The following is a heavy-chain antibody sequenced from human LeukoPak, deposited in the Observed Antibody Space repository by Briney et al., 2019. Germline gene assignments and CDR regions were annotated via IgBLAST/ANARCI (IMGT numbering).Heavy chain of an antibody. CDR1: GGTFSSYA. Sequence: GASVKVSCMAYGGTFSSYAISWVRQAPGQGLEWMGRIIPILGIANYAQKFQGRVTITADKSTSTAYMELSSLRSEDTAVYYCARGYSYFDYWGQGTLVTVSS. J-gene: IGHJ4*02. D-gene: IGHD1-1*01. CDR2: IIPILGIA. CDR3: ARGYSYFDY. V-gene: IGHV1-69*04.